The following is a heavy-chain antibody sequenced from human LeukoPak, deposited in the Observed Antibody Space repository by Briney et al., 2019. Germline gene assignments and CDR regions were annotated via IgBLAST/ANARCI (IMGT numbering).Heavy chain of an antibody. D-gene: IGHD5-18*01. V-gene: IGHV3-48*03. Sequence: GGSLRLSCAASGFTFSSYEMNWVRQAPGKGLEGGSSISSSGSTIYYADSVKGRLTISRDNAKNLLYLQMTSLRAEDTAVYYCARGLMDIARGSFDYWGQGTLVTVSS. CDR1: GFTFSSYE. J-gene: IGHJ4*02. CDR3: ARGLMDIARGSFDY. CDR2: ISSSGSTI.